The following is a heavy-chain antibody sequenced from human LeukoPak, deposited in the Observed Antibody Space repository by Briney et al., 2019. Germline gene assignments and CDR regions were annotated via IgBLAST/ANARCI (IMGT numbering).Heavy chain of an antibody. Sequence: PGGSLRLSCAASGFTFSSYAMSWVRQAPGKGLEWVSAISGSGGSTYYADSVKGRFTISRDNSKSTLYLQMNSLRAEDTAVYYCAKDQPIDFWSGQDYFDYWGQGTLVTVSS. CDR3: AKDQPIDFWSGQDYFDY. J-gene: IGHJ4*02. CDR1: GFTFSSYA. CDR2: ISGSGGST. V-gene: IGHV3-23*01. D-gene: IGHD3-3*01.